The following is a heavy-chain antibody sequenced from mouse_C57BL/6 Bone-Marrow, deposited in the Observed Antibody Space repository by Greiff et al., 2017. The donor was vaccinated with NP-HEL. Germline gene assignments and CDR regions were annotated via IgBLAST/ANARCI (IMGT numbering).Heavy chain of an antibody. CDR2: ISSGGSYT. CDR1: GFTFSSYG. V-gene: IGHV5-6*01. Sequence: EVQVVESGGDLVKPGGSLKLSCAASGFTFSSYGMSWVRQTPDKRLEWVATISSGGSYTYYPDSVKGRFTISRDNAKNTLYLQMSSLKSEDTAMYYCARHGYGYDEVFAYWGQGTLVTVSA. CDR3: ARHGYGYDEVFAY. J-gene: IGHJ3*01. D-gene: IGHD2-2*01.